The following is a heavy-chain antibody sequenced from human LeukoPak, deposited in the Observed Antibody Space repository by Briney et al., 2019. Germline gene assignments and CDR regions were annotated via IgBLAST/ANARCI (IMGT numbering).Heavy chain of an antibody. CDR3: ARDRSRAGYGDLQN. CDR2: IWYDGGNK. D-gene: IGHD4-17*01. Sequence: GGSLRLSCAASGFTFSSYGMHWVRQAPGKGLEWVAVIWYDGGNKYYADSVKGRFTISRDNSKNTLYLQMNSLRAEDTAVYYCARDRSRAGYGDLQNWGQGTLVTVSS. V-gene: IGHV3-33*01. J-gene: IGHJ4*02. CDR1: GFTFSSYG.